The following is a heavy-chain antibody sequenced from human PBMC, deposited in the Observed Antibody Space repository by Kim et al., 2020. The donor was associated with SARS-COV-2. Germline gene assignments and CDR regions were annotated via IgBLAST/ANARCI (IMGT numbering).Heavy chain of an antibody. Sequence: GGSLRLSCTASGFTFTSYWMSWVRQAPGKGLEWVANLKKDGSEKYYVDSVKGRFTISRDNAKTSLYLQMNSLRDEDTGVYYCARDDPQLVGKKTMFDYWRQGTLVTVSS. CDR2: LKKDGSEK. CDR1: GFTFTSYW. CDR3: ARDDPQLVGKKTMFDY. D-gene: IGHD6-13*01. V-gene: IGHV3-7*01. J-gene: IGHJ4*02.